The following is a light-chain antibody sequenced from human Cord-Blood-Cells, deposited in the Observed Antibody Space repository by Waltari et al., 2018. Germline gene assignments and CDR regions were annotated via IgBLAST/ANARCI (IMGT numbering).Light chain of an antibody. CDR3: CSYAGSYTYV. Sequence: QSSLTQPRSVSGSPGQSVTISCTGTSSDVVGYNYVSWYQQHPGKAPKLMIYDVSKRSSGVPDRFSGSKSGNTASLTISGLQAEDEAVYYCCSYAGSYTYVFGTVTKVTVL. J-gene: IGLJ1*01. V-gene: IGLV2-11*01. CDR1: SSDVVGYNY. CDR2: DVS.